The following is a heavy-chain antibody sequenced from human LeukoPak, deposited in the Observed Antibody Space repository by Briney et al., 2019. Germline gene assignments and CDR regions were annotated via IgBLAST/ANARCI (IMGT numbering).Heavy chain of an antibody. Sequence: GESLEISCKGSGYTFISHWIGWVRQMPGKGLEWMGTIYPGDSDTRYSPSFQGQVTISADKSISTAYLQWSSLKASDTAMYYCARQGGYCSSTSCYLGWYFDYWGQGTLVTVSS. CDR2: IYPGDSDT. D-gene: IGHD2-2*01. V-gene: IGHV5-51*01. CDR3: ARQGGYCSSTSCYLGWYFDY. CDR1: GYTFISHW. J-gene: IGHJ4*02.